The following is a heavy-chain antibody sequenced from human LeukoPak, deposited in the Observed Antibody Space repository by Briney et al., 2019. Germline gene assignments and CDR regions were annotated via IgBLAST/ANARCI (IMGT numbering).Heavy chain of an antibody. CDR3: AKGLHSAYERFNFFYYGMDV. Sequence: GGSLRLSCAASGFTSTNYVMTWVRQAPGKGLEWVASFSGSCGGTYYADSVKGRFTFSRDNSKNTLYLQMNSLRAEDTAIYYCAKGLHSAYERFNFFYYGMDVWGQGTTVTVSS. D-gene: IGHD5-12*01. V-gene: IGHV3-23*01. CDR2: FSGSCGGT. J-gene: IGHJ6*02. CDR1: GFTSTNYV.